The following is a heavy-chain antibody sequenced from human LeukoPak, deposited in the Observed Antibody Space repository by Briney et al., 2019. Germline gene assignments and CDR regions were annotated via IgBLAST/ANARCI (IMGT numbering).Heavy chain of an antibody. CDR1: GCSISSYY. J-gene: IGHJ6*02. Sequence: ETLSLTCTVSGCSISSYYWSWIRQPPGKGLEWIGYIYYSGSTNYNPSLKSRVTISVDTSKNQFSLKLSSVTAADTAVYYCARENAADGWDWGQGTTVTVSS. CDR2: IYYSGST. V-gene: IGHV4-59*01. D-gene: IGHD6-19*01. CDR3: ARENAADGWD.